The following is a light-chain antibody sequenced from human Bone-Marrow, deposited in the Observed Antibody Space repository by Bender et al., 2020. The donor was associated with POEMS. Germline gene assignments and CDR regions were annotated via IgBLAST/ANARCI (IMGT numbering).Light chain of an antibody. CDR3: QVWDAKSHLGV. CDR2: YDT. V-gene: IGLV3-21*01. CDR1: NIGRIS. Sequence: SYVLTQPPSVSVALGMTASLTCGGDNIGRISVNWYQHRPGQAPVLVVYYDTDRPSGIPERFSGSNSGNTATLTISRVEAGDEADYYCQVWDAKSHLGVFGGGTRLTVL. J-gene: IGLJ3*02.